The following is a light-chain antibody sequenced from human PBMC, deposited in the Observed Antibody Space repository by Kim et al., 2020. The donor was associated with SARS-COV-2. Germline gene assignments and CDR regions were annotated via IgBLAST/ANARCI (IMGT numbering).Light chain of an antibody. J-gene: IGKJ1*01. CDR3: QQYGSSPPWT. Sequence: PGERDTLSCRASQSVSSSYLAWYQQKPGQAPRLLIYGASSRATGIPDRFSGSGSGTDFTLTISRLEPEDFAVYYCQQYGSSPPWTFGQGTKVDIK. V-gene: IGKV3-20*01. CDR2: GAS. CDR1: QSVSSSY.